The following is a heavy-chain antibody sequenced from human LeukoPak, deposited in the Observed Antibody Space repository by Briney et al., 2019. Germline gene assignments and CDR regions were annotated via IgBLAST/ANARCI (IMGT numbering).Heavy chain of an antibody. D-gene: IGHD3-10*01. V-gene: IGHV3-30*03. J-gene: IGHJ4*02. CDR2: ISYDGRNK. CDR1: GFAFSDYA. CDR3: ARTAGLLWAPLDF. Sequence: GRSLRLSCAASGFAFSDYAMHWVRQAPGKGLEWVAVISYDGRNKFYSDSVKGRFTISRDNSKNTLFLQMNSLRPEGTAVYYCARTAGLLWAPLDFWGQGTLVTVSS.